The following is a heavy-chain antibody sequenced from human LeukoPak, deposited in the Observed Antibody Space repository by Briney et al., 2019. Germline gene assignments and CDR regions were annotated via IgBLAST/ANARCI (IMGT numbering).Heavy chain of an antibody. CDR3: ARDHDDILTGYYMADH. Sequence: ASVKVSCKASGYTFTGYYMHWVRQAPGQGLEWMGWINPNSGGTNYAQKFQGRVTMTRDTSISTAYMELSRLRSDDTAVYYCARDHDDILTGYYMADHWGQGTLVTVSS. CDR2: INPNSGGT. D-gene: IGHD3-9*01. CDR1: GYTFTGYY. V-gene: IGHV1-2*02. J-gene: IGHJ4*02.